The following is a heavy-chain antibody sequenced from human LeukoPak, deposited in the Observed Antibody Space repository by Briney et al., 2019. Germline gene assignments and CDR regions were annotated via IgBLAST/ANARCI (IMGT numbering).Heavy chain of an antibody. J-gene: IGHJ4*02. V-gene: IGHV3-23*01. Sequence: GGSLRLSCAASGFTFSSYAMSWVRQAPGKGLEWVSAISGSGGSTYYADSVKGRFTISRDNSKNTVYLQMNGLRVEDTAAYYCASSGSYRFDYWGQGTLVTVSS. CDR2: ISGSGGST. D-gene: IGHD1-26*01. CDR3: ASSGSYRFDY. CDR1: GFTFSSYA.